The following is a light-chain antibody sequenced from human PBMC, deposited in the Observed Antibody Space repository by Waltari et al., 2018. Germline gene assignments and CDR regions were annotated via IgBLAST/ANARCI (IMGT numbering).Light chain of an antibody. CDR2: WAS. V-gene: IGKV4-1*01. CDR1: QSVLDRSNNKNY. Sequence: DIVMTQSPDSLAVSLGERATINCKSSQSVLDRSNNKNYLAWYQKKPGQPPKLLIYWASTRESGVPDRCSGSGSGTEFTLTISSLQAEDVAVYYCQQYYSTPYSFGQGTKLEIK. J-gene: IGKJ2*03. CDR3: QQYYSTPYS.